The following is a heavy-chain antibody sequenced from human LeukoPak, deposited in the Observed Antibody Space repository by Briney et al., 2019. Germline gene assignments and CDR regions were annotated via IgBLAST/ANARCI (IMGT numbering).Heavy chain of an antibody. J-gene: IGHJ6*02. CDR2: INHSGST. V-gene: IGHV4-34*01. CDR1: GGSFSGYY. CDR3: ARSYYYGMDV. Sequence: SETLSLTCAVYGGSFSGYYWSWIRQPPGKGLEWIGEINHSGSTNYNPSLKSRVTISVDTSKNQFSLKLSSVTAADTAVYYCARSYYYGMDVWGQGTTVTVSS.